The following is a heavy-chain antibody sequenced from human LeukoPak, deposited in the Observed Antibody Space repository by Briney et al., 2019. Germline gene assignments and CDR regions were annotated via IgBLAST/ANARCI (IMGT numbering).Heavy chain of an antibody. CDR3: ARQTREDY. V-gene: IGHV4-39*01. Sequence: SETLSLTCTVSGGSISSTSYYWGWIRQPPGKGLEWIGSIYYSGSTYYNPSLKSRATISVDTSKNHVSLKLSSVTAADTAVYYCARQTREDYWGQGTLVTVSS. J-gene: IGHJ4*02. CDR2: IYYSGST. D-gene: IGHD1-26*01. CDR1: GGSISSTSYY.